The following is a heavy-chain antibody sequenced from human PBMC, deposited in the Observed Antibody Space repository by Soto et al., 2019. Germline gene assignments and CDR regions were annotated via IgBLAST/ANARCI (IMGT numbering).Heavy chain of an antibody. Sequence: QVQLVESGGGVVQPGRSLRLSCAASGFTFSSYGIHWFRQAPGKWLEWVALISYDGTDKYYADSVKGRFTISRDNSKNTLYLQMSSLGPEDTAVYYCVKERYAQLWLEDYGMDVWGQGTTVTV. V-gene: IGHV3-30*18. CDR3: VKERYAQLWLEDYGMDV. D-gene: IGHD5-18*01. J-gene: IGHJ6*02. CDR1: GFTFSSYG. CDR2: ISYDGTDK.